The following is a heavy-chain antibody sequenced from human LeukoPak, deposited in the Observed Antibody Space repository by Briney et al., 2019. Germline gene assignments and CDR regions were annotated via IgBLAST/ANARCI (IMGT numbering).Heavy chain of an antibody. J-gene: IGHJ4*02. CDR2: ISAYNGNT. Sequence: ASVKVPCKASGYTFTSYGISWVRQAPGQGLEWMGWISAYNGNTNYAQKLQGRVTMTTDTSTSTAYMELRSLRSDDTAVYYCARAYSIVGAIVIDYWGQGTLVTVSS. V-gene: IGHV1-18*01. CDR1: GYTFTSYG. CDR3: ARAYSIVGAIVIDY. D-gene: IGHD1-26*01.